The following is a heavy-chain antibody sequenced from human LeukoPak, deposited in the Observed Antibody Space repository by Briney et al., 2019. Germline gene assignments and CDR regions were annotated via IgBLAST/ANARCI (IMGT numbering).Heavy chain of an antibody. CDR2: ISSSSSYI. CDR1: GFTFSNAW. J-gene: IGHJ4*02. CDR3: ARVAPQLYFDY. Sequence: GGSLRLSCAASGFTFSNAWMSWVRQAPGKGLEWVSSISSSSSYIYYADSVKGRFTISRDNAKNSLYLQMNSLRAEDTAVYYCARVAPQLYFDYWGQGTLVTVSS. V-gene: IGHV3-21*01.